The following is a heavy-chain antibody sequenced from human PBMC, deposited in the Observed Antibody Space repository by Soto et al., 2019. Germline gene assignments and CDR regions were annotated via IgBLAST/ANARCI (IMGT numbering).Heavy chain of an antibody. D-gene: IGHD6-13*01. Sequence: ASVKVFCKASGGTFSSYRINWVRQAPGQGLEWVGGIVPIYRTADYAQKFQGRVTITADESARTAYTELRSLKSQDTAVYYCARDSGAKLSSSWGQGTLVTVSS. V-gene: IGHV1-69*13. CDR3: ARDSGAKLSSS. CDR2: IVPIYRTA. J-gene: IGHJ4*02. CDR1: GGTFSSYR.